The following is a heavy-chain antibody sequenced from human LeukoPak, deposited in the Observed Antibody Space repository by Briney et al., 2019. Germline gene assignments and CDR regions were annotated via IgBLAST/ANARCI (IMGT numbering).Heavy chain of an antibody. V-gene: IGHV3-23*01. Sequence: GGSLRLSCAPSGFRFSSHAMSWVRQAPGKGLEWVSAIVGSGDSTYYADSVKGRFTISRDNSKNTLYLQTNSLTAEDTALYYCAKYYYDSSRQGMDVWGQGTTVTVSS. D-gene: IGHD3-22*01. CDR2: IVGSGDST. CDR1: GFRFSSHA. J-gene: IGHJ6*02. CDR3: AKYYYDSSRQGMDV.